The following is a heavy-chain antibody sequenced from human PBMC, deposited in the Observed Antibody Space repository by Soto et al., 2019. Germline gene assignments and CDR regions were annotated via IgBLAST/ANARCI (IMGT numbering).Heavy chain of an antibody. CDR2: IYDSGST. J-gene: IGHJ4*02. CDR3: ARDAGRIRPFDY. CDR1: GDSIRSYY. Sequence: PSETLSLTCTVSGDSIRSYYWSWIRQPPGKGLEWIGYIYDSGSTNYNPSLKSRVTISVDTSKNQFSLKLYSVTAADTAVYYCARDAGRIRPFDYWGQGALVTVS. V-gene: IGHV4-4*08.